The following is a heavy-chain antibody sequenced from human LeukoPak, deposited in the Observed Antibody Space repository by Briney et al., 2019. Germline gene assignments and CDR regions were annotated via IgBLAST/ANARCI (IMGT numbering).Heavy chain of an antibody. Sequence: GSLRLSCAASRFTFSSYVMHWVRQAPGKGLEWVAVISYDGSDKYYADSVKGRFTISRDNSKNTLYLQMNSLRAEDTAVYYCAKDPRRYSRTGGYFDYWGQGTLVTVSS. J-gene: IGHJ4*02. D-gene: IGHD6-13*01. V-gene: IGHV3-30*18. CDR1: RFTFSSYV. CDR2: ISYDGSDK. CDR3: AKDPRRYSRTGGYFDY.